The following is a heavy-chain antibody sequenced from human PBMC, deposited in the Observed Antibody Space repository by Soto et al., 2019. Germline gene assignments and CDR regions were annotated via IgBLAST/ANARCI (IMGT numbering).Heavy chain of an antibody. CDR2: TKRDGSSR. V-gene: IGHV3-23*01. D-gene: IGHD1-1*01. CDR1: GLHSELHG. CDR3: GVVPTWKLGY. J-gene: IGHJ4*02. Sequence: GSIRRPCVVSGLHSELHGMNWIRQPQGKGLEWVSNTKRDGSSRYYAGAGKGRVTIARDKSQNTMFLQMDNLGVEDTAVYYCGVVPTWKLGYCGPGTWVTGSS.